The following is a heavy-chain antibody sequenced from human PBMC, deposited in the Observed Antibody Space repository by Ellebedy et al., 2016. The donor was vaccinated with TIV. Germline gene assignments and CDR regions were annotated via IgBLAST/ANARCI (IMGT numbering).Heavy chain of an antibody. CDR1: GFTFSRFW. Sequence: GESLKISCAASGFTFSRFWMAWVRQAPGKGLEWVATINQGGSETYYVDSVKGRFTISRDNSKNSLYLQMNSLRAEDTAVYYCARDLHFAFDYWGRGTLVTVSS. CDR2: INQGGSET. CDR3: ARDLHFAFDY. V-gene: IGHV3-7*01. J-gene: IGHJ4*02.